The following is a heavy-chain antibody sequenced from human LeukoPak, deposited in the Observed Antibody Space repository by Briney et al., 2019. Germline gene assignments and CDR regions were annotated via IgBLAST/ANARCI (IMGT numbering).Heavy chain of an antibody. CDR2: INWNGANT. CDR1: GFTFDDYT. Sequence: HPGGSLRLSCAASGFTFDDYTMHWVRQAPGKGLEWVSLINWNGANTYYADSVKGRFTISRDNSKNSLYLQINSLTTEDTALYYCAKGDSGVISNFDSWGLGTLVTVSS. D-gene: IGHD1-26*01. CDR3: AKGDSGVISNFDS. J-gene: IGHJ4*02. V-gene: IGHV3-43*01.